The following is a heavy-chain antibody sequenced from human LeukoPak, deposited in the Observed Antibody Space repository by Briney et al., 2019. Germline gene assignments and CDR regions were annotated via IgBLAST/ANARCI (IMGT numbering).Heavy chain of an antibody. D-gene: IGHD3-9*01. Sequence: SETLSLTCAVYGGSFSGYYWSWIRQPPGKGLEWIGEINHSGSTNYNPSLKSRVTISVDTSRNQFSLKLNSVTAADTAVYSCARRYFDQAHYYYYYYMDVWGKGTTVTISS. J-gene: IGHJ6*03. CDR1: GGSFSGYY. CDR3: ARRYFDQAHYYYYYYMDV. V-gene: IGHV4-34*01. CDR2: INHSGST.